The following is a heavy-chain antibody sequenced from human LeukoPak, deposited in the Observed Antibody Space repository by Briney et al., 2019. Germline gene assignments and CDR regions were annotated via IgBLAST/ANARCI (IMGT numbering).Heavy chain of an antibody. D-gene: IGHD3-3*01. CDR3: AKNAFFGVVISYFDY. J-gene: IGHJ4*02. V-gene: IGHV3-23*01. CDR2: ISGSGGST. CDR1: GSTFSSYA. Sequence: GGSLRLSCAASGSTFSSYAMSWVRQPPGKGLEWVSAISGSGGSTYYADSVKGRFTSSIDNSKNTLYVQMNSLRAEHTAVYYCAKNAFFGVVISYFDYWGQGTLVTVSS.